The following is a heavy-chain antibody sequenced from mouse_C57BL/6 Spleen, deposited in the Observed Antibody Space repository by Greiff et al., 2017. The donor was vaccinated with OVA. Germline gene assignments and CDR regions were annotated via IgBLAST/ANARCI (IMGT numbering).Heavy chain of an antibody. J-gene: IGHJ2*01. Sequence: VKLMESGAELARPGASVKMSCKASGYTFTSYTMHWVKQRPGQGLEWIGYINPSSGYTKYNQKFKDKATLTADKSSSTAYMQLSSLTSEDSAVYYCARQGYFDYWGQGTTLTVSS. CDR3: ARQGYFDY. CDR2: INPSSGYT. CDR1: GYTFTSYT. V-gene: IGHV1-4*01.